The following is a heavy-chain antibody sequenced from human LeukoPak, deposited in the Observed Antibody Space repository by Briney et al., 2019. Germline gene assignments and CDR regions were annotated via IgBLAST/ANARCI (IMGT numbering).Heavy chain of an antibody. CDR2: TYYRSKWYN. D-gene: IGHD6-19*01. J-gene: IGHJ4*02. CDR1: GDSVSSNSAA. CDR3: ARDAKLSSSGWSFYYFDY. V-gene: IGHV6-1*01. Sequence: SQTLSLTCAISGDSVSSNSAAWNWIRQSPSRGLEWLGRTYYRSKWYNDYAVSVKSRITINPDTSKNQFSLQLNSVTPEDTAVYYRARDAKLSSSGWSFYYFDYWGQGTLVTVSS.